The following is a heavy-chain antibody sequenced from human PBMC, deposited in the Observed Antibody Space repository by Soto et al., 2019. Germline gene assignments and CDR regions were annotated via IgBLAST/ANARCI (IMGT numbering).Heavy chain of an antibody. V-gene: IGHV4-30-2*01. CDR2: IYHSGST. J-gene: IGHJ4*02. CDR3: ARAGDSSGPVALGY. Sequence: SETLSLTCAVSGGSISSGGSSWSWIRQPPGKGLEWIGYIYHSGSTYYNPSLKSRVTISVDRSKNQFSLKLSSVTAADTAVYYSARAGDSSGPVALGYWGQGTLVT. D-gene: IGHD6-19*01. CDR1: GGSISSGGSS.